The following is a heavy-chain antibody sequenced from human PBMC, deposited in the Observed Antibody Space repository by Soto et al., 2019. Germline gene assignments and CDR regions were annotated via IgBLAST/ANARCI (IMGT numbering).Heavy chain of an antibody. J-gene: IGHJ3*02. CDR2: IYPGDSDT. D-gene: IGHD5-18*01. V-gene: IGHV5-51*01. Sequence: PGESRKISCKGSGYSFTSYWIGWVRQMPGKGLEWMGIIYPGDSDTRYSPSLQGQVTISADKSISTAYLQWSSLKASDTAMYYCARLFGRIQLPEYDAFDIWGQGTMVTVSS. CDR1: GYSFTSYW. CDR3: ARLFGRIQLPEYDAFDI.